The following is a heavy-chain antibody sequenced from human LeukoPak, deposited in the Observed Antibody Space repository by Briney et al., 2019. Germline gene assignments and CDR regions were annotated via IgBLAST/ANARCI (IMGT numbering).Heavy chain of an antibody. CDR3: ARDAGDCGGDCPRWFDP. D-gene: IGHD2-21*02. CDR2: INPDGTST. V-gene: IGHV3-74*01. CDR1: GFTFSSYR. Sequence: GGSLRLSCAASGFTFSSYRMHWVRQAPGKGLVWVSRINPDGTSTNYADSVKGRFTISRDNAKNTVDLQMNSLRGEDTAVYYCARDAGDCGGDCPRWFDPWGQGTLVTVSS. J-gene: IGHJ5*02.